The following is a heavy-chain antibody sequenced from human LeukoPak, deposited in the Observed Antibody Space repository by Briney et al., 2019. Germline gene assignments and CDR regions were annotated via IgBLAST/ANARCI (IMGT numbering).Heavy chain of an antibody. CDR1: GYTFTGYY. CDR2: INPNSGGT. D-gene: IGHD6-25*01. J-gene: IGHJ5*02. V-gene: IGHV1-2*02. CDR3: ARASQRLAPYNWFDP. Sequence: ASVKVSCKASGYTFTGYYMHWVRQAPGQGLEWMGWINPNSGGTNYAQKFQGRVTMTRDTSISTAYMELSRLRSDDTAVYYCARASQRLAPYNWFDPWGQGTLVTVSS.